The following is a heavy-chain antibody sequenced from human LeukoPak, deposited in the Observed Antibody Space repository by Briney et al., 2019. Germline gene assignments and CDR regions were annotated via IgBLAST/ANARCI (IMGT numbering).Heavy chain of an antibody. CDR3: ASPKRARTYYDFWSGYYF. CDR2: INHSGST. CDR1: GGSFSGYY. Sequence: RTSETLSLTCAVYGGSFSGYYWSWIRQPPGKGLEWIGEINHSGSTNYNPSLKSRVTISVDTSKNQFSLKLSSVTAADTAVYYCASPKRARTYYDFWSGYYFWGQGTLVTVSS. J-gene: IGHJ4*02. D-gene: IGHD3-3*01. V-gene: IGHV4-34*01.